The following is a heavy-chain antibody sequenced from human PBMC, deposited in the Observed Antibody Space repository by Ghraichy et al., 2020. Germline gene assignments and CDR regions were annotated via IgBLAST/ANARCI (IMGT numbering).Heavy chain of an antibody. CDR2: ISSSSTYI. J-gene: IGHJ4*02. CDR3: ARGYCSGGSCYSNSDY. Sequence: ETLSLTCAASGFTFSSYSMNWVRQAPGKGLDWVSYISSSSTYIYYADSVKGRFTISRDDAENSLYLQMNGLRAEDTAIYYCARGYCSGGSCYSNSDYWGQGTLVTVSS. CDR1: GFTFSSYS. D-gene: IGHD2-15*01. V-gene: IGHV3-21*01.